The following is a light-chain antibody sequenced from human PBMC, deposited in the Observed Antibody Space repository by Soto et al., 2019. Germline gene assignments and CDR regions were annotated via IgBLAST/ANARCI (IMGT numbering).Light chain of an antibody. CDR3: QQYYSYPQLT. CDR1: QGISSY. V-gene: IGKV1-8*01. J-gene: IGKJ4*01. Sequence: AIRMTQSPSSLSASTGDRVTITCRASQGISSYLAWYQQKPGKAPKLLIYAASTLQSGVPSRFSGSGSGTDFTLTLSCLQSEDVATYYCQQYYSYPQLTFDGATKVGIK. CDR2: AAS.